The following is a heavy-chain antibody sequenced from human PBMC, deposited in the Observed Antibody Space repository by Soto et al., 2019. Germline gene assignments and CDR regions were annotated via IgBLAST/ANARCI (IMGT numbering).Heavy chain of an antibody. V-gene: IGHV4-61*01. Sequence: SETLSLTCTVSGGSVSSGSYYWSWIRQPPGKGLEWIWYIYYSGSTNYNPSHKSRITISVDTSKNQFSLKLSSVTAADTAVYYCARGGLTEIDYWGQGTLVTVSS. CDR3: ARGGLTEIDY. CDR2: IYYSGST. D-gene: IGHD1-20*01. J-gene: IGHJ4*02. CDR1: GGSVSSGSYY.